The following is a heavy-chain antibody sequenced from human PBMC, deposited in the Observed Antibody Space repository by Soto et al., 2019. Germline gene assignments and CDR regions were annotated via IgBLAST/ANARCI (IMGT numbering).Heavy chain of an antibody. J-gene: IGHJ5*02. CDR2: IIPILGIA. CDR3: ARSAYYDFWSGSSPLFDP. Sequence: SVKVSCKASGGTFSSYTISWVRQAPGQGLEWMGRIIPILGIANYAQKFQGRVTITADKSTSTAYMELSSLRSEDTAVYYCARSAYYDFWSGSSPLFDPWGQGTLVTVSS. V-gene: IGHV1-69*02. D-gene: IGHD3-3*01. CDR1: GGTFSSYT.